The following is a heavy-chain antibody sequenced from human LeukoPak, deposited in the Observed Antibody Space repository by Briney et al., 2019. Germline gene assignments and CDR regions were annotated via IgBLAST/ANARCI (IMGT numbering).Heavy chain of an antibody. D-gene: IGHD3-10*01. CDR2: VSDSGSSA. CDR1: GFTFRNYG. CDR3: ASDNYYYGSGSSRGAFDI. Sequence: PGGSLRLSCAASGFTFRNYGMSWVRQAPGKGLEWVSVVSDSGSSAYYADSVKGRFTISRDNAKNSLYLQMNSLRDEDTAVYYCASDNYYYGSGSSRGAFDIWGQGTMVTVSS. J-gene: IGHJ3*02. V-gene: IGHV3-23*01.